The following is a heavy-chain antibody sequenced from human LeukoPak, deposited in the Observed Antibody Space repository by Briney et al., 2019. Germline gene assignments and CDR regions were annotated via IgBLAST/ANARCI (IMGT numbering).Heavy chain of an antibody. CDR1: GFTFDDYA. V-gene: IGHV3-9*01. CDR2: ISWNSGSI. J-gene: IGHJ6*02. D-gene: IGHD6-19*01. Sequence: PGGSLRLSCAASGFTFDDYAMHWVRQAPGKGLEWVSGISWNSGSIGYADSVKGRFTISRDNAKNSLFLQMNSLRAEDTALYYCEKQMAGKENTHSSYGMDVWAKGPRSPSP. CDR3: EKQMAGKENTHSSYGMDV.